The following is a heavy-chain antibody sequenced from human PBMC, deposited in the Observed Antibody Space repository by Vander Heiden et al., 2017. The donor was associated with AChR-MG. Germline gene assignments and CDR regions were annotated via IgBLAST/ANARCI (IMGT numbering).Heavy chain of an antibody. CDR1: GGSISSSSYY. J-gene: IGHJ4*02. CDR2: IYYSGST. Sequence: QLQLQESGPGLVKPSETLSLTCTVSGGSISSSSYYWGWIRQPPGKGLEWIGSIYYSGSTYYNPSLKSRDTISVDTSKNQFSLKLSSVTAADTAVYYCVSGSGRYYYDFDYWGQGTLVTVSS. D-gene: IGHD1-26*01. V-gene: IGHV4-39*01. CDR3: VSGSGRYYYDFDY.